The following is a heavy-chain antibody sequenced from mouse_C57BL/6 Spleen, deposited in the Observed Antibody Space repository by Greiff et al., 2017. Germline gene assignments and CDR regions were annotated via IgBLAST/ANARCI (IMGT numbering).Heavy chain of an antibody. D-gene: IGHD2-4*01. CDR2: INPGSGGT. V-gene: IGHV1-54*01. CDR3: AREKDEYDGDYYAMDY. CDR1: GYAFTNYL. Sequence: QVQLQQSGAELVRPGTSVKVSCKASGYAFTNYLIEWVKQRPGQGLEWIGVINPGSGGTNYNEKFKGKATLTADNSSSTAYMQLSSLTSEDSAVYLCAREKDEYDGDYYAMDYWGQGTSVTVSS. J-gene: IGHJ4*01.